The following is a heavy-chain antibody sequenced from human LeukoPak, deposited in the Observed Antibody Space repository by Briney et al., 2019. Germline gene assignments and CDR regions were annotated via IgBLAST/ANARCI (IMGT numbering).Heavy chain of an antibody. CDR1: GGSISSSSYY. Sequence: SETLSLTRTVSGGSISSSSYYWGWIRQPPGKGLEWIGSIYYSGSTYYNPSLKSRVTISVDTSKNQFSLKLSSVTAADTAVCYCARAGLGTYYGTYYFDYWGQGTLVTVSS. CDR2: IYYSGST. CDR3: ARAGLGTYYGTYYFDY. V-gene: IGHV4-39*01. D-gene: IGHD1-26*01. J-gene: IGHJ4*02.